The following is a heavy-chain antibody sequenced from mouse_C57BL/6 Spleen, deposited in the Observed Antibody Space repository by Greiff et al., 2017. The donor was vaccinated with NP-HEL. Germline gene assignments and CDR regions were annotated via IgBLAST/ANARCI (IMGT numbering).Heavy chain of an antibody. CDR2: IRSKSSNYAT. V-gene: IGHV10-3*01. CDR1: GFTFNTYA. D-gene: IGHD3-2*02. CDR3: VGETAQATWFAY. Sequence: EVQGVESGGGLVQPKGSLKLSCAASGFTFNTYAMHWVRQAPGKGLEWVARIRSKSSNYATYYADSVKDRFTISRDDSQSMLYLQMNNLKTEDTAMYYCVGETAQATWFAYWGQGTLVTVSA. J-gene: IGHJ3*01.